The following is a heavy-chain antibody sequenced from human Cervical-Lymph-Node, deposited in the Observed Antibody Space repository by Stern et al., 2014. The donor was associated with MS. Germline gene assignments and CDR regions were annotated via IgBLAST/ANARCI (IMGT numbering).Heavy chain of an antibody. Sequence: QVQLVESGGGLVKPGGSLRLSCAASGFTFSDHYMPWIRQAPGKGLEWVSFISSSGTTIYDADSVKGRFTISRDNAKNSLYLQMNGLRAEDTAIYYCARFKIASYYYYYYGMDVWGQGTTVTVSS. J-gene: IGHJ6*02. CDR2: ISSSGTTI. CDR1: GFTFSDHY. V-gene: IGHV3-11*01. D-gene: IGHD2-21*01. CDR3: ARFKIASYYYYYYGMDV.